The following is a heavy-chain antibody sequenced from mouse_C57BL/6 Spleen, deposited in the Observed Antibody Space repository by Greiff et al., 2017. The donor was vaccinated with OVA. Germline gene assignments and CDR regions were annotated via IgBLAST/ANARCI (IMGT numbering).Heavy chain of an antibody. J-gene: IGHJ1*03. V-gene: IGHV1-81*01. D-gene: IGHD4-1*01. CDR3: ATNWDRGDWYFDV. CDR1: GYTFTSYG. Sequence: QVQLKQSGAELARPGASVKLSCKASGYTFTSYGISWVKQRTGQGLEWIGEIYPRSGNTYYNEKFKGKATLTADKSSSTAYMELRSLTSEDSAVYFCATNWDRGDWYFDVWGTGTTVTVSS. CDR2: IYPRSGNT.